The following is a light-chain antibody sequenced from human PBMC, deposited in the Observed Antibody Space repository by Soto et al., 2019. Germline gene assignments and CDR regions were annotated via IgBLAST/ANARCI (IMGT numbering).Light chain of an antibody. V-gene: IGLV2-14*01. CDR2: EVS. CDR1: SSDLGGYNY. J-gene: IGLJ1*01. Sequence: QSVLTQPASVSGSPGQSITVSCTGNSSDLGGYNYVSWYQHHPGKAPKLMIYEVSNRPSGVSNRFSGSKSGNTASLTISGLQAEDEADYYCSSYTSSDTLVFGTGTKVTVL. CDR3: SSYTSSDTLV.